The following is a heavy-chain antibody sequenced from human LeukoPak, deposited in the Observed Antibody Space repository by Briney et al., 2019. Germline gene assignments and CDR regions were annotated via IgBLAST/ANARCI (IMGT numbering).Heavy chain of an antibody. Sequence: ASVKVSCKVSGYTLTELSMHWVRQAPGKGLEWMGGFDPEDGETIYAQKFQGRVTMTTDTSTSTAYMELRSLRSDDTAVYYCARDEGVGARSYFDYWGQGTLVTVSS. CDR1: GYTLTELS. CDR3: ARDEGVGARSYFDY. J-gene: IGHJ4*02. CDR2: FDPEDGET. D-gene: IGHD1-26*01. V-gene: IGHV1-24*01.